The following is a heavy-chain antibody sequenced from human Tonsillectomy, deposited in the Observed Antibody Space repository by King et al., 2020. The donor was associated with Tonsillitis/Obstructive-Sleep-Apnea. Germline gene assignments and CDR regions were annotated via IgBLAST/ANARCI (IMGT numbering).Heavy chain of an antibody. V-gene: IGHV3-15*01. CDR3: TTTYFSNY. Sequence: QLVQSGGGLVKPGESLRLSCAASGFTFSNAWMSWVRQAPGKGLEWVGRIKSKIDGGTRDYAAPVKGRFTISRDDSKNTLYVQMNSRKTEDTAVYYCTTTYFSNYWGQGTLVTVSS. CDR1: GFTFSNAW. CDR2: IKSKIDGGTR. D-gene: IGHD2/OR15-2a*01. J-gene: IGHJ4*02.